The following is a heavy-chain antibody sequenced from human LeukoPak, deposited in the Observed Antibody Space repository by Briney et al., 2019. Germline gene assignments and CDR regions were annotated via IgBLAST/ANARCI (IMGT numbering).Heavy chain of an antibody. CDR3: ARHGVGSWYFDL. D-gene: IGHD3-10*01. V-gene: IGHV5-51*01. J-gene: IGHJ2*01. CDR2: IYPGDSDT. Sequence: GESLKISCKGSGYSFTSYWVDWVRQMPGKGLEWMGTIYPGDSDTTYSPSFQGQVTISADKSISTACLQWSSLKASDTAMFYCARHGVGSWYFDLWGRGTLVTVSS. CDR1: GYSFTSYW.